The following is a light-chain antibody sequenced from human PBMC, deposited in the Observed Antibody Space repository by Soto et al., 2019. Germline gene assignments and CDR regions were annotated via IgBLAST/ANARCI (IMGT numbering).Light chain of an antibody. V-gene: IGLV2-14*01. CDR2: DVS. J-gene: IGLJ1*01. CDR3: SSYAGSSTLYV. Sequence: QSVLTQPASVSGSPGQSITISCTGTSSDVGGYNYVSWYQQHPGKAPKLIIYDVSVRPSGVSNRFSGSKSGNTASLTISGAQSEDQADYYCSSYAGSSTLYVFGIGTKVTVL. CDR1: SSDVGGYNY.